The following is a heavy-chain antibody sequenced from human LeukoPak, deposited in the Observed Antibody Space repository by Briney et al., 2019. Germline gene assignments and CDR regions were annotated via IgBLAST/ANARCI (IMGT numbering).Heavy chain of an antibody. J-gene: IGHJ4*02. D-gene: IGHD2-2*01. Sequence: GGSLRLSCAASGFTFSSYSMNWVRQAPGKGLEWVSSISSSSYIYYADSVKGRFTISRDNAKNSLYLQMNSLRAEDTAVYYCARDIQLLYFDYWGQGTLVTVSS. CDR2: ISSSSYI. CDR3: ARDIQLLYFDY. V-gene: IGHV3-21*01. CDR1: GFTFSSYS.